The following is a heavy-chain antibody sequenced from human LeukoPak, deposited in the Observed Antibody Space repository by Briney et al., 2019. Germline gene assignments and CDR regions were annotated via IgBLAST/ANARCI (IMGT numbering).Heavy chain of an antibody. J-gene: IGHJ4*02. CDR2: IYTSGST. Sequence: MPSETLSLTCTVSGGSISSGSYYWSWIRQPAGKGLEWIGRIYTSGSTNYNPSLKSRVTISVDTSKNQFSLKLSSVTAADTAVYYCARADGSGSLLDYWGQGTLVTVSS. CDR1: GGSISSGSYY. CDR3: ARADGSGSLLDY. D-gene: IGHD3-10*01. V-gene: IGHV4-61*02.